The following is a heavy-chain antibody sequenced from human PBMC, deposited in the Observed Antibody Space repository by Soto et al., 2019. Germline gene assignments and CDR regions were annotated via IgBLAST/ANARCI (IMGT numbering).Heavy chain of an antibody. V-gene: IGHV1-3*01. D-gene: IGHD3-10*01. CDR1: GYTFTSYA. CDR3: ARASLWFGELFSLNYYYYMDV. CDR2: INAGNGNT. Sequence: GASVKVSCKASGYTFTSYAMHWVRQAPGQRLEWMGWINAGNGNTKYSQKFQGRVTITRDTSASTAYMELSSLRSEDTAVYYCARASLWFGELFSLNYYYYMDVWGKGTTVTVSS. J-gene: IGHJ6*03.